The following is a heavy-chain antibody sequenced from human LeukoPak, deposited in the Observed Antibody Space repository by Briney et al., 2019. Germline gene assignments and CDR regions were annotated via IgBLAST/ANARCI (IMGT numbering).Heavy chain of an antibody. CDR3: ARLTDY. CDR1: GFTFNRSS. J-gene: IGHJ4*02. Sequence: GGSLRLSCAASGFTFNRSSIHWVRQAPGKGLECVSFISTSGTIYYAESVKGRFTISRDNAKNSLYLQWNSLRAEDTAVYYCARLTDYWGQGTLVTVSS. CDR2: ISTSGTI. V-gene: IGHV3-48*01.